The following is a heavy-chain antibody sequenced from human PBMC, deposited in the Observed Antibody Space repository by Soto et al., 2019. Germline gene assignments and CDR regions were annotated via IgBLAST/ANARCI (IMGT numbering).Heavy chain of an antibody. CDR2: ISYDGSNK. CDR1: GFTFSSYA. D-gene: IGHD6-13*01. V-gene: IGHV3-30-3*01. Sequence: GGSLRLSCAASGFTFSSYAMHWVRQAPGKGLEWVAVISYDGSNKYYADSVKGRFTISRDNSKNTLYLQMNSLRAEDTAVYYGARGESGQQLVRYGMDVWGQGTTVTVSS. CDR3: ARGESGQQLVRYGMDV. J-gene: IGHJ6*02.